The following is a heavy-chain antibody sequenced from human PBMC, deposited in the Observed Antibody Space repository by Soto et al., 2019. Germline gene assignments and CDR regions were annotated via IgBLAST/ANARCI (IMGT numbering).Heavy chain of an antibody. CDR1: GYSFTRYW. V-gene: IGHV5-51*01. J-gene: IGHJ6*02. D-gene: IGHD2-15*01. Sequence: GESLKISCKGSGYSFTRYWIGWVRQMNGKGLEWMGIIYPGDSDTRYSPSFQGQVTISADKSISTAYLQWSSLKASDTAMYYCARQRVDVVVPYYYYGMDVWGQGTTVTVSS. CDR3: ARQRVDVVVPYYYYGMDV. CDR2: IYPGDSDT.